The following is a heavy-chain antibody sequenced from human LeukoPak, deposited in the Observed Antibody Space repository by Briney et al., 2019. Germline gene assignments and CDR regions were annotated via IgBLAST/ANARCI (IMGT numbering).Heavy chain of an antibody. CDR3: ARRIVEQQLAYWFDP. D-gene: IGHD6-13*01. CDR1: GFTFSNYS. Sequence: GGSLRLSCAASGFTFSNYSMNWVRQAPGKGLEWVSYISSSSTTIYYADSMKGRFTISRDNAKNSLYLQMNSLRVEDTAVYYCARRIVEQQLAYWFDPWGQGTLVTVSS. CDR2: ISSSSTTI. V-gene: IGHV3-48*01. J-gene: IGHJ5*02.